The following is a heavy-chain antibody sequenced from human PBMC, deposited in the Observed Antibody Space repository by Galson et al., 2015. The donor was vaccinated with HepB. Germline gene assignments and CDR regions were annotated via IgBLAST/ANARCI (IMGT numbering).Heavy chain of an antibody. V-gene: IGHV5-51*01. CDR3: ATHTSRHSTAAAGNFDY. Sequence: QSGAEVKEPGESLKISCKGSGYSFTSYWIGWVRQMPGKGLEWLGIIYPTDSDTRYSPSFQGQVTISADKLTNTAYLQWSSLRASDTAMYYCATHTSRHSTAAAGNFDYWGQGTLVTVSS. CDR2: IYPTDSDT. J-gene: IGHJ4*02. CDR1: GYSFTSYW. D-gene: IGHD6-13*01.